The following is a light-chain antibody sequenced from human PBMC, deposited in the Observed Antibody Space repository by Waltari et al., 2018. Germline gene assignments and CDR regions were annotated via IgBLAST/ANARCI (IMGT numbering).Light chain of an antibody. V-gene: IGKV1-12*01. CDR1: QGISSW. CDR2: VAS. CDR3: QQGYNIPYS. Sequence: DIQMTQSPSSLSASVGDKVTITCRASQGISSWLAWYPQKPGKAPKLLIYVASSLQSGVPSRFSGSGSGTDYTLTISSLQPEDFATYYCQQGYNIPYSFGQGTKVEIK. J-gene: IGKJ2*03.